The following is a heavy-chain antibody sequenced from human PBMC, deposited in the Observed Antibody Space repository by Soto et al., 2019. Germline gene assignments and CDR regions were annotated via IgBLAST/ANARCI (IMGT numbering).Heavy chain of an antibody. D-gene: IGHD6-6*01. CDR3: AKENGFQFVNFGASGFDY. CDR1: GFRFSSKA. V-gene: IGHV3-23*01. CDR2: ISGSGSST. J-gene: IGHJ4*02. Sequence: EVQLLESGGGLVQPGGSLRLSCAASGFRFSSKAMSWVRQAPGKGLEWVSIISGSGSSTYYTDSLKGRFTISRDNSKNMVYFEMNYLRAEDTAVYYCAKENGFQFVNFGASGFDYWGQGSLVSVSS.